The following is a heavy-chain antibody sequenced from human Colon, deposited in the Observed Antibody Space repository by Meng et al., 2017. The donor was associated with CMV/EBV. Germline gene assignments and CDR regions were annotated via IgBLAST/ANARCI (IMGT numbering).Heavy chain of an antibody. CDR1: GDSTVTSGYY. J-gene: IGHJ5*02. V-gene: IGHV4-31*11. Sequence: SEPLSLPCAVSGDSTVTSGYYWSWLRQLPGKGLEWIGDIYDSGTTRYNPSLQSRATITIDTPRIKLSLHLSSVTAADTAVYFCARANWSVDAYSHWFDPWGQGMLVTVSS. D-gene: IGHD1-20*01. CDR2: IYDSGTT. CDR3: ARANWSVDAYSHWFDP.